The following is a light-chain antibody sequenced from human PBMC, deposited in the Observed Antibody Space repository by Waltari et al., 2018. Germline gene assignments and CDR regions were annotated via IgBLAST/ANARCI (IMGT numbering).Light chain of an antibody. CDR3: QQRSNWPPLT. Sequence: EIVLTQSPATLSLSPGERATLSCRASQSVSSFLAWYQQKPGQAPRLGIYDASNRATGIPARFSGSGSGTDFTLTISSLEPEDFAVYYCQQRSNWPPLTFGGGTKVEIK. J-gene: IGKJ4*01. V-gene: IGKV3-11*01. CDR2: DAS. CDR1: QSVSSF.